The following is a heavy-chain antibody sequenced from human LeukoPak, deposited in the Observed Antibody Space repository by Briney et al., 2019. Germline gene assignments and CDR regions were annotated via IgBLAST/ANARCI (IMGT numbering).Heavy chain of an antibody. CDR1: GFTVSSSY. V-gene: IGHV3-30*02. Sequence: PGGSLRLSCAASGFTVSSSYMSWVRQAPGKGLEWVAFIRYDGSNKYYADSVKGRFTISRDSSKNTLFLEMNSLRVEDTAVYYCAKRHTTGWYLFDYWGQGTLVTVSS. CDR3: AKRHTTGWYLFDY. CDR2: IRYDGSNK. D-gene: IGHD6-19*01. J-gene: IGHJ4*02.